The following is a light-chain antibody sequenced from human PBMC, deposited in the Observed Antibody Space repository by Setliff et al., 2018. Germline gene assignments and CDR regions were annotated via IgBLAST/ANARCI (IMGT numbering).Light chain of an antibody. CDR1: SRDVGGFNF. CDR3: SSYAGNYIYV. Sequence: QSALAQPPSASGSPGQSVAISCTGTSRDVGGFNFVSWYQQHPGKAPKLIIYEASKRPSGVPDRFSGSKPGNTASLTVSGLQAEDEADYYCSSYAGNYIYVFGSGTKVTVL. V-gene: IGLV2-8*01. CDR2: EAS. J-gene: IGLJ1*01.